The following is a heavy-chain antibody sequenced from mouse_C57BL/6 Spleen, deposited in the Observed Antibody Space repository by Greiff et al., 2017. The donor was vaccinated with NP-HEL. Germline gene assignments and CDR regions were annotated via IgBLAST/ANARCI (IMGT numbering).Heavy chain of an antibody. Sequence: VQLQQSGAELVKPGASVKISCKASGYAFSSYWMNWVTQRPGKGLEWIGQIYPGDGDTNYNGKFKGKATLTADKSSSTAYMQLSSLTSEDSAVYFCAPNYDGMDYWGQGTSVTVSS. CDR2: IYPGDGDT. D-gene: IGHD2-4*01. V-gene: IGHV1-80*01. J-gene: IGHJ4*01. CDR1: GYAFSSYW. CDR3: APNYDGMDY.